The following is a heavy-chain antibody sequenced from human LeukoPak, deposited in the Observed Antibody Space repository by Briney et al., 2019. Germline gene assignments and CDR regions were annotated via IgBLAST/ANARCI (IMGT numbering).Heavy chain of an antibody. CDR3: TILTVASNFDY. CDR1: GFSFSVYE. Sequence: QSWGSLRLSCAASGFSFSVYEMHWVRQAPGKGLEWISDISSSGTTTYYADSVKGRFTISRDNAKNSLYLQMNSLRAEDTAVYYCTILTVASNFDYWQQATLATVSS. D-gene: IGHD6-19*01. CDR2: ISSSGTTT. V-gene: IGHV3-48*03. J-gene: IGHJ4*02.